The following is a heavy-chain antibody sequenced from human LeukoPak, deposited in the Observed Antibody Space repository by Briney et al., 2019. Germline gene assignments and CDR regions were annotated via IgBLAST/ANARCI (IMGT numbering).Heavy chain of an antibody. D-gene: IGHD1-14*01. Sequence: SQTLSLTCAASGGSISSSGYSWTWIRQPPGKGLEWIGYIYHSGNTYYNPSLKSRVTMSVDRSKNQFTLKLSSVTAADTAVYYCARVSTATGTYWFDPWGQGTLVTVSS. V-gene: IGHV4-30-2*01. J-gene: IGHJ5*02. CDR3: ARVSTATGTYWFDP. CDR2: IYHSGNT. CDR1: GGSISSSGYS.